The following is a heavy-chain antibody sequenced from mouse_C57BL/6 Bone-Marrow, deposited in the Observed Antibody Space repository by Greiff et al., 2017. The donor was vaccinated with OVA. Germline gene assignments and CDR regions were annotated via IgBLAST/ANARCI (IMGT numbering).Heavy chain of an antibody. J-gene: IGHJ3*01. CDR2: INPSTGGT. CDR1: GYSFTGYY. Sequence: EVQLQQSGPELVKPGASVKISCKASGYSFTGYYMNWVKQSPEKSLEWIGEINPSTGGTTYNQKFKAKATLTVDKSSSTAYMQLKSLTSEDSAVYYCARPLGAWFAYWGQGTLVTVSA. V-gene: IGHV1-42*01. D-gene: IGHD4-1*01. CDR3: ARPLGAWFAY.